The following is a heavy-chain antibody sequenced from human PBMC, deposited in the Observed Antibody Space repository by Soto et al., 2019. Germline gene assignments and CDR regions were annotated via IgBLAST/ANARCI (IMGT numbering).Heavy chain of an antibody. CDR1: GYTFTGYY. V-gene: IGHV1-2*04. CDR3: ARGLAMVRGVIITRWFDP. CDR2: INPNSGGT. D-gene: IGHD3-10*01. J-gene: IGHJ5*02. Sequence: QVQLVQSGAEVKKPGASVKVSCKASGYTFTGYYMHWVRQAPGQGLEWMGWINPNSGGTNYAQKFQGWVTMTRDTSISTAYMEQSRLRSDDTAVYYCARGLAMVRGVIITRWFDPWCQGTLVTVSS.